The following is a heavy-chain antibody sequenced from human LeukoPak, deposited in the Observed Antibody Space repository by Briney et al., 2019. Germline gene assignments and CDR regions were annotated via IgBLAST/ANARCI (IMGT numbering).Heavy chain of an antibody. V-gene: IGHV4-34*01. D-gene: IGHD3-10*01. J-gene: IGHJ4*02. CDR3: ARGVDYYGV. Sequence: PSETLSLTCAVYGGSFSGYYWNWIRLPPGKGLEWIGEINHSGRTNYNPSLKSRVTISVDTSKKQFSLKLSSVTAADTAVYYCARGVDYYGVWGQGTLVTVSS. CDR1: GGSFSGYY. CDR2: INHSGRT.